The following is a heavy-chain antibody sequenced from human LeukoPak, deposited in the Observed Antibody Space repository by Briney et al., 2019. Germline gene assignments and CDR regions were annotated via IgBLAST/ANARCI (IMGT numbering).Heavy chain of an antibody. CDR2: ISADNGDT. Sequence: GASVKVSCKASGYTFSIYAITWVRQAPGQGLAWMGFISADNGDTNYAQKFQGRVTMTTDTYTNTAYMELSSLRSEDTAVYYWARDSLPEGSSSDRYYYYYIDVWGKGTTGTVSS. D-gene: IGHD6-6*01. J-gene: IGHJ6*03. CDR3: ARDSLPEGSSSDRYYYYYIDV. CDR1: GYTFSIYA. V-gene: IGHV1-18*01.